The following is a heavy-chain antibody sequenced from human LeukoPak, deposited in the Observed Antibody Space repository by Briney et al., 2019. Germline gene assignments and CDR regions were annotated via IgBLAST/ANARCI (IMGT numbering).Heavy chain of an antibody. D-gene: IGHD3-10*01. CDR1: GGSISSGSYY. CDR3: ARAGYGSGSYPLYYYGMDV. Sequence: SQTLSLTCTVSGGSISSGSYYWSWIRQPAGKGLEWIGRIYTSGSTNYNPSLKSRVTISVDTSKNQFSLKLSSVTAADTAVYYCARAGYGSGSYPLYYYGMDVXXXGXTVTVSS. J-gene: IGHJ6*04. CDR2: IYTSGST. V-gene: IGHV4-61*02.